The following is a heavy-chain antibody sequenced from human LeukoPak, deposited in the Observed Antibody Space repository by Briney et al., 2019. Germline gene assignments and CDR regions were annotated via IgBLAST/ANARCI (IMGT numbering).Heavy chain of an antibody. CDR1: GFTFGDYA. CDR2: IRSKASGGTA. CDR3: CLYYYASDAYFHRY. J-gene: IGHJ4*02. D-gene: IGHD3-22*01. Sequence: HPGGSLRLSCTASGFTFGDYAMNWVRQAPGKGLEWLGFIRSKASGGTAEYAASVKGRFTISRDDSKSIASLQMNSLKTEDTAVYYRCLYYYASDAYFHRYWGQGTLVTVSS. V-gene: IGHV3-49*04.